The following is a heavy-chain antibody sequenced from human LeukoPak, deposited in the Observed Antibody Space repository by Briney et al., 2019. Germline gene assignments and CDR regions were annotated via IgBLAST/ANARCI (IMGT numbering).Heavy chain of an antibody. CDR3: ARSGCSGGSCYGYYMDV. V-gene: IGHV3-7*03. J-gene: IGHJ6*03. Sequence: PGGSLRLSCAASGFTFSSYWMSWVRQAPGKGLEWVANIKQDGSEKYYVDSVKGRFTISRDNSKNTLYLQMNSLRAEDTAVYYCARSGCSGGSCYGYYMDVWGKGTTVTISS. D-gene: IGHD2-15*01. CDR2: IKQDGSEK. CDR1: GFTFSSYW.